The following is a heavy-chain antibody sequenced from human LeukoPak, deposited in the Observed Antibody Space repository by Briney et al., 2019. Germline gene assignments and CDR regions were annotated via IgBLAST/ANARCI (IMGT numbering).Heavy chain of an antibody. CDR1: GFTFSSYS. CDR3: ARDFSFSGAFDI. D-gene: IGHD2-15*01. J-gene: IGHJ3*02. V-gene: IGHV3-21*01. CDR2: ISSSSSYI. Sequence: PGGSLRLSCAASGFTFSSYSMNWVRQAPGKGLEWVSSISSSSSYIYYADSVKGRFTISRDNAKNSLYVQMNSLRAEDTAVYYCARDFSFSGAFDIWGQGTMVTVSS.